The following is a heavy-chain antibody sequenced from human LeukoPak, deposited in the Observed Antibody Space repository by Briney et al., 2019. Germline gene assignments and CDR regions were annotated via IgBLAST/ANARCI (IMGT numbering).Heavy chain of an antibody. D-gene: IGHD3-3*01. J-gene: IGHJ3*02. CDR3: ASNLDRYYDFWSGYFQDAFDI. CDR1: GFTFSSYS. CDR2: ISSSSSYI. Sequence: PGGSLRLSCAASGFTFSSYSMNWVRQAPGKGLEWVSSISSSSSYIYYADSVKGRFTISRDNAKNSLYLQMNSLRAEDTAVYYCASNLDRYYDFWSGYFQDAFDIWGQGTMVTVSS. V-gene: IGHV3-21*01.